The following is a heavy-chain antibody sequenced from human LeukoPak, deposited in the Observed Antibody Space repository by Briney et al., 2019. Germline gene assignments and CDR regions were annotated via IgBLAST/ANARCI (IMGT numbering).Heavy chain of an antibody. CDR1: RLTVSSYF. Sequence: GESLRLSCAASRLTVSSYFMNWVRQAPGKGLEWVSVIYRGGNTYYADSVKGRFTISRDDSKNTVYLQMNSLRVEDTAVYYCARDRTPHSLWLDPWGQGTLVIVSS. J-gene: IGHJ5*02. V-gene: IGHV3-53*01. CDR2: IYRGGNT. CDR3: ARDRTPHSLWLDP. D-gene: IGHD2-15*01.